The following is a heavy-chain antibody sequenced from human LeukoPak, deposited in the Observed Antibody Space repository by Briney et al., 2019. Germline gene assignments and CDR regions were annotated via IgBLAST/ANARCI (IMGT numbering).Heavy chain of an antibody. V-gene: IGHV1-18*01. J-gene: IGHJ6*03. CDR2: ISAYNGNT. CDR1: GYTFTIYG. CDR3: ARVGGTRRAPYMDV. Sequence: SVKVSFKASGYTFTIYGISWVRQAPGQGLEWMGWISAYNGNTNYAQKLQGRVTMTIDTSTSTAYMELRSVSADDTAVYYCARVGGTRRAPYMDVWGKGTTVTVSS. D-gene: IGHD6-19*01.